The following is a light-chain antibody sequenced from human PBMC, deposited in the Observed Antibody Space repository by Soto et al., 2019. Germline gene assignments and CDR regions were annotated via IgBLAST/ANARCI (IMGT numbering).Light chain of an antibody. CDR3: CSYAGSTVFDV. CDR1: SSDIGAYNF. J-gene: IGLJ1*01. CDR2: AVR. V-gene: IGLV2-11*01. Sequence: HSALTQPRSVSGSRGQTVTISCTGSSSDIGAYNFVSWYQQFAGQAPKLLIFAVRKRPAGVPARFSASKSGNTASLTISGLEAEDEADYYCCSYAGSTVFDVFGTGTKVTVL.